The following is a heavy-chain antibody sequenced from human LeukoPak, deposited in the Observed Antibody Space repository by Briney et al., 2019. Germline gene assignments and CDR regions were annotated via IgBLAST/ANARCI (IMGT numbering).Heavy chain of an antibody. CDR1: GFTFSSRG. Sequence: PGGSLRLSCVASGFTFSSRGMHWVRQAPGKGLEWVAVIWYDGSNKYYADSVKGRFTISRDNAKNSLYLQMNSLRAEDTAVYYCARAYSSRWYDAFDLWGQGTMVTVSS. J-gene: IGHJ3*01. D-gene: IGHD6-13*01. CDR2: IWYDGSNK. V-gene: IGHV3-33*01. CDR3: ARAYSSRWYDAFDL.